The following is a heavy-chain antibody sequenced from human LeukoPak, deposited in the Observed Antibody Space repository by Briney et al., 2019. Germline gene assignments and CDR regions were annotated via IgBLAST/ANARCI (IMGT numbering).Heavy chain of an antibody. Sequence: GGTLRLSCAASGFTFSSYAMSWVRQAPGKGLEWVSAISGSGGSTYYADSVKGRFTISRDNSKNTLYLQMNSLRAEDTAVYYCARGGYNWNDDYYYGMDVWGQGTTVTVSS. CDR3: ARGGYNWNDDYYYGMDV. J-gene: IGHJ6*02. D-gene: IGHD1-20*01. V-gene: IGHV3-23*01. CDR1: GFTFSSYA. CDR2: ISGSGGST.